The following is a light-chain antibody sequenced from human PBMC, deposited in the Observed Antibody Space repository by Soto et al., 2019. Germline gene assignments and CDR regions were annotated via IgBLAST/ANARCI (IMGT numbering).Light chain of an antibody. J-gene: IGLJ3*02. Sequence: SALTQPPSASGSPGQSVTISCTGTSSDVGVYNYVSWYQQHAGKAPKLVIYEVTKRPSGVPDRFSGSKSANTASLTVSGRQAEYEGDYYCSSFASSNTWVFGGGTKLTVL. CDR2: EVT. CDR3: SSFASSNTWV. CDR1: SSDVGVYNY. V-gene: IGLV2-8*01.